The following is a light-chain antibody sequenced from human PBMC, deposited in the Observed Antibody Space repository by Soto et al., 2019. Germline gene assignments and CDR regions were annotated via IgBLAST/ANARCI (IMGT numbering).Light chain of an antibody. V-gene: IGKV3-15*01. CDR3: QQYNNWPRT. CDR1: QSVSSN. J-gene: IGKJ1*01. Sequence: EIVLTQSPGTLSLSPGERATLSCRASQSVSSNLAWYQQKPGRAPRLLIYGASTRATGIPARFSGSGSGTEFTLTICSLQSEDFAVYYCQQYNNWPRTFCEGTK. CDR2: GAS.